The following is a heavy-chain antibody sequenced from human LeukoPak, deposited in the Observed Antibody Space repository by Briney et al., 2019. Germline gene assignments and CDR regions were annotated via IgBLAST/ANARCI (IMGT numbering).Heavy chain of an antibody. CDR3: ARSHTRGYYGGNDAFDI. CDR2: IRYDGSNK. J-gene: IGHJ3*02. Sequence: PGGSLRLSCAASGFTFSSYGMHWVRQAPGKGLEWVAFIRYDGSNKYYADSVKGRFTISRDNSKNTLYLQMNSLRAEDTAMYYCARSHTRGYYGGNDAFDIWGQGTMVTVSS. CDR1: GFTFSSYG. D-gene: IGHD3-22*01. V-gene: IGHV3-30*02.